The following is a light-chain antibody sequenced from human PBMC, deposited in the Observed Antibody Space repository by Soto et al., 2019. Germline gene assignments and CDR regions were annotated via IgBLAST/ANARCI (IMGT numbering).Light chain of an antibody. J-gene: IGLJ2*01. CDR2: DVS. CDR1: SSDVGGYNY. V-gene: IGLV2-14*01. CDR3: SSYTRSTTLVV. Sequence: QSALTQPASVSGSPGQSITNSCTGTSSDVGGYNYVSWYQQHPGKAPKLMIYDVSDRPSGVSNRFSGSKSGNTASLTISGLQAEDEADYYCSSYTRSTTLVVFGGGTKLTVL.